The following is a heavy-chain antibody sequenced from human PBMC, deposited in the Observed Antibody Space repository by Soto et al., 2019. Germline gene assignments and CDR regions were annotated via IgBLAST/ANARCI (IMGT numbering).Heavy chain of an antibody. J-gene: IGHJ3*02. Sequence: ASVKVSCKASGYTFTSYGISWVRQAPGQGLEWMGWIGAYNGNTNYAQKLQGRVTMTTDTSTSTAYMELRSLRSDDTAVYYCARDFTIVCSGGSCYRFDDAFDIWGQGTMVTVSS. CDR2: IGAYNGNT. CDR1: GYTFTSYG. V-gene: IGHV1-18*01. D-gene: IGHD2-15*01. CDR3: ARDFTIVCSGGSCYRFDDAFDI.